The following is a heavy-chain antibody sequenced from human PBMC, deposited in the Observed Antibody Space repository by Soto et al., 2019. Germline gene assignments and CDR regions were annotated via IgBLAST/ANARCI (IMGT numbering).Heavy chain of an antibody. CDR1: GFTFSDYG. CDR3: ARDPRSAYYHDH. Sequence: ASVKVSCKASGFTFSDYGLSWVRQAPGQPLEWMGWISGDNINSKYSQKFQGRLTMTTDTSTATASMELRSLTSDDTAVYYCARDPRSAYYHDHWGQGTLVTVSS. D-gene: IGHD3-3*01. J-gene: IGHJ4*02. V-gene: IGHV1-18*01. CDR2: ISGDNINS.